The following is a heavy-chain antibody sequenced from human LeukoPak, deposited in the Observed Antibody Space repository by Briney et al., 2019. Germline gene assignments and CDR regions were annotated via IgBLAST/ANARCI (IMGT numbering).Heavy chain of an antibody. CDR2: ITPIFGTA. J-gene: IGHJ3*02. V-gene: IGHV1-69*13. D-gene: IGHD2-15*01. CDR1: GGTFSSYA. Sequence: SVKVSCKASGGTFSSYAISWVRQAPGQGLEWMGGITPIFGTANYAQKFQGRVTITADESTSTAYMELSSLRSEDTAVYYCARADIVVVVAANPNAFDIWGQGTMVTVSS. CDR3: ARADIVVVVAANPNAFDI.